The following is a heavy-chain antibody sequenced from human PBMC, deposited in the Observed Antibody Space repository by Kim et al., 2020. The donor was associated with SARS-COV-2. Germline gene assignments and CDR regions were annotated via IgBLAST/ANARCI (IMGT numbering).Heavy chain of an antibody. Sequence: SETLSLTCTVSGGSISSSSYYWGWIRQPPGKGLEWIGSIYYSGSTYYNPSLKSRVTISVDTSKNQFSLKLSSVTAADTAVYYCPRHGGGSIVLVVDAAYFDYWGQGPLVAVSS. CDR2: IYYSGST. CDR3: PRHGGGSIVLVVDAAYFDY. J-gene: IGHJ4*02. D-gene: IGHD2-8*02. CDR1: GGSISSSSYY. V-gene: IGHV4-39*01.